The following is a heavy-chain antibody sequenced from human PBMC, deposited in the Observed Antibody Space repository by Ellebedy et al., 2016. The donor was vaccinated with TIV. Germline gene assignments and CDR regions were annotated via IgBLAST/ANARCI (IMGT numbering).Heavy chain of an antibody. Sequence: ASVKVSCKVSGYTLTELSMHWVRQAPGKGLEWMGGFDPEDGETIYAQKFQGRVTMTRDTSISTAYMELSRLRSDDTAVYYCARRVDNWNLRYGMDVWGQGTTVTVSS. CDR1: GYTLTELS. V-gene: IGHV1-24*01. CDR3: ARRVDNWNLRYGMDV. CDR2: FDPEDGET. J-gene: IGHJ6*02. D-gene: IGHD1-1*01.